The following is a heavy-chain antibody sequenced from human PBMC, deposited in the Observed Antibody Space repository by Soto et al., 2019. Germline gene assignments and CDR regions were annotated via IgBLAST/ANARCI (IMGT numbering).Heavy chain of an antibody. CDR2: ISSRSSTI. V-gene: IGHV3-48*02. D-gene: IGHD3-10*01. CDR3: ARDGVKNYYYYGMDV. CDR1: GFTFSSYS. J-gene: IGHJ6*02. Sequence: GGSLRLSCAASGFTFSSYSMNWVRQAPGKGLEWVSYISSRSSTIYYADSVKGRFTISRDNAKNSLYLQMNSLRDKDTAVYYCARDGVKNYYYYGMDVWGQGTTVTVSS.